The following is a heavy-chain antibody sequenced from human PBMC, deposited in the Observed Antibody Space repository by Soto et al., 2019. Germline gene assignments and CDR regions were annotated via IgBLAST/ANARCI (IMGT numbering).Heavy chain of an antibody. V-gene: IGHV3-66*01. CDR2: MHSGGNT. D-gene: IGHD3-10*01. Sequence: EVQLVESGGCLVRPGGSLRLSCAVFGFSVRDNYVSWVRQAPGKGLEWVSVMHSGGNTQYADSVQGRFTVSRDTSRNTLYLQMNSLRAEDTAVYYCTRDSSYYGAGRGVLDYWGPGTLVTVSS. CDR3: TRDSSYYGAGRGVLDY. CDR1: GFSVRDNY. J-gene: IGHJ4*02.